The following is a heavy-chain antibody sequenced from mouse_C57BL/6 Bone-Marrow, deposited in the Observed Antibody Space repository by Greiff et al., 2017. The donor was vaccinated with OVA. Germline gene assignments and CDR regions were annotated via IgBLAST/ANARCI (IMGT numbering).Heavy chain of an antibody. Sequence: QVQLQQPGAELVRPGSSVKLSCKASGYTFTSYWMHWVKQRPIQGLEWIGNIDPSDSETHYNQKFKDKATLTVDKSSSTAYMQLSSLTSEDSAVYYCARWDGYDDGYYLDYWGQGTTLTVSS. V-gene: IGHV1-52*01. J-gene: IGHJ2*01. CDR1: GYTFTSYW. D-gene: IGHD2-2*01. CDR2: IDPSDSET. CDR3: ARWDGYDDGYYLDY.